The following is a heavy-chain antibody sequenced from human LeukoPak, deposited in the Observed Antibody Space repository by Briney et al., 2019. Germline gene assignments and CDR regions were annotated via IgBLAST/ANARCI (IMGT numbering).Heavy chain of an antibody. CDR2: IYNSGNN. CDR1: GGSISSDY. CDR3: ATRGY. J-gene: IGHJ4*02. Sequence: SETLSLTCTVSGGSISSDYWQWIRQPPGKGLEWVGYIYNSGNNHYNSCLKSRVTISIDTSKNQFSLKLASVTAADTAVYYCATRGYWGQGTLVAVSS. D-gene: IGHD3-10*01. V-gene: IGHV4-59*08.